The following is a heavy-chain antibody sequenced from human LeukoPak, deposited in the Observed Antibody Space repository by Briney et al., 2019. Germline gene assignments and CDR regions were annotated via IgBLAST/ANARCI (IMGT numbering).Heavy chain of an antibody. CDR2: IKSKTDGGTT. D-gene: IGHD5-18*01. CDR1: GFTFSNAW. V-gene: IGHV3-15*01. Sequence: GGSLRLSCAASGFTFSNAWMSWVRQAPGKGLEWVGRIKSKTDGGTTDYAAPVKGRFTISRDDSKNTLYLQMNSLKTEDTAVYYCTTGAAMVTSGHDYWGQGTLVTVSS. CDR3: TTGAAMVTSGHDY. J-gene: IGHJ4*02.